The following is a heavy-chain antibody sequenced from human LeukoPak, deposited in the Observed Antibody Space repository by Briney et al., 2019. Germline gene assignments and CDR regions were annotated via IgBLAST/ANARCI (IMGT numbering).Heavy chain of an antibody. CDR1: GYTFTRYY. Sequence: ASVKVSCKASGYTFTRYYMHWVRQAPGQGREWMGIIYPSGGSTSYAQKFQGRVTMTRDTSTSTVYMELSSLRSEDTAVYYCARGHYYYDSSGYYYFDYWGQGTLVTVSS. CDR3: ARGHYYYDSSGYYYFDY. V-gene: IGHV1-46*01. D-gene: IGHD3-22*01. J-gene: IGHJ4*02. CDR2: IYPSGGST.